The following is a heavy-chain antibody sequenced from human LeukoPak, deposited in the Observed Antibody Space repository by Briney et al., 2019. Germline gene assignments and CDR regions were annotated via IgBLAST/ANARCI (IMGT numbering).Heavy chain of an antibody. CDR1: GFTFSSYE. V-gene: IGHV3-48*03. J-gene: IGHJ4*02. CDR3: AREGSNFGGDCFIDY. CDR2: ISSRGSTI. D-gene: IGHD2-21*02. Sequence: PGGTLRLSCAASGFTFSSYEMNWVRQAPGQGLEWVSYISSRGSTIYYADSVKGRFTISRDNAKNSLYLQMNSLRAEDTAVYYCAREGSNFGGDCFIDYWGEGSLVTVSS.